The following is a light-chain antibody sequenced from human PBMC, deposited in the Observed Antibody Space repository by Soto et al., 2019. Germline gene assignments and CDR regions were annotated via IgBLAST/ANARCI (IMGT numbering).Light chain of an antibody. CDR1: SSDIGGHHS. J-gene: IGLJ1*01. V-gene: IGLV2-14*01. Sequence: QSVLTQPASVSGSPGQSLTISCTGTSSDIGGHHSVSWYQQHRGKASKLLIYEVSYRASGVSDRFSGSKSGNTASLTISGLQAEDEADYSCSSYTSTSSYVFGTGTKVTVL. CDR3: SSYTSTSSYV. CDR2: EVS.